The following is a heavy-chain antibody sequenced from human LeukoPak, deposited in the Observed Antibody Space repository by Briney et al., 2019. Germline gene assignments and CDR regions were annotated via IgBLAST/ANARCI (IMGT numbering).Heavy chain of an antibody. V-gene: IGHV3-64*01. CDR2: ISSNGGST. CDR3: TRGPGYDYVWGSYRADY. Sequence: PGGSLRLSCAASGFIFNSYAMHWVRQAPGRGREYVSAISSNGGSTYYANSVKGRFTISRDNSKNTLYLQMGSLRAEDMAVYYCTRGPGYDYVWGSYRADYWGQGTLVTVSS. CDR1: GFIFNSYA. D-gene: IGHD3-16*02. J-gene: IGHJ4*02.